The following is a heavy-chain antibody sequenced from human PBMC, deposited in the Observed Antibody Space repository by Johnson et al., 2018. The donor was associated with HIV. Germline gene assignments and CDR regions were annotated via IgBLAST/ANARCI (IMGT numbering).Heavy chain of an antibody. Sequence: QVQLVESGGGLVKPGGSLRLSCAASGFTFSDYYMSWIRQAPGKGLEWVSYITSTGITVYYTDHVKGRFTISRDNAKNSLSLQMNSLIAEDTAVYYCARAPEVRGVDAFDVWGQGTVVTVSS. CDR3: ARAPEVRGVDAFDV. J-gene: IGHJ3*01. CDR2: ITSTGITV. CDR1: GFTFSDYY. V-gene: IGHV3-11*04. D-gene: IGHD3-10*01.